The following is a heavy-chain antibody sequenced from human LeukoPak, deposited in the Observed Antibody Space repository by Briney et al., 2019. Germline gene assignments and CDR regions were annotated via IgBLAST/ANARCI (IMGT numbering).Heavy chain of an antibody. CDR3: ARGGSYVNNWFDP. V-gene: IGHV4-39*01. CDR1: GGSISSRGYY. J-gene: IGHJ5*02. CDR2: IYYSGST. Sequence: SETLSLTCTVSGGSISSRGYYWGWIRQPPGKGLEWIGSIYYSGSTYYNPSLKSRVTISVDTSKNQFSLKLSSVTAADTAVYYCARGGSYVNNWFDPWSQGTLVTVSS. D-gene: IGHD1-26*01.